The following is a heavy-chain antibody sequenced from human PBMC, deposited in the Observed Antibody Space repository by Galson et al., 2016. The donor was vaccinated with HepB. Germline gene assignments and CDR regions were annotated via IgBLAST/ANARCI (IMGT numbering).Heavy chain of an antibody. CDR1: GFTFSIYA. CDR2: SSGRYGTT. J-gene: IGHJ4*02. V-gene: IGHV3-23*01. Sequence: SLRLSCAASGFTFSIYAMAWVRQSPGKRLEWVSSSSGRYGTTYYADSVQGRVTISRDNSKNTLYLQMNSLIAADTAIYYCARFSDCGGDCPFDSWGQGTLVTVSS. D-gene: IGHD2-21*02. CDR3: ARFSDCGGDCPFDS.